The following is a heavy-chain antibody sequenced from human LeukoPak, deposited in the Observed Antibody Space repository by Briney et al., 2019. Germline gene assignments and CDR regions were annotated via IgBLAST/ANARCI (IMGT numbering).Heavy chain of an antibody. CDR3: ARWARDCSSTSCYLGDY. CDR1: GGSISSGGYS. D-gene: IGHD2-2*01. Sequence: SETLSLTCAVSGGSISSGGYSWSCIRQPPGKGLEWIGYIYHSGSTYYNPSLKSRVTISVDRSKNQFSLKLSSVTAADTAVYYCARWARDCSSTSCYLGDYWGQGTLVTVSS. V-gene: IGHV4-30-2*01. CDR2: IYHSGST. J-gene: IGHJ4*02.